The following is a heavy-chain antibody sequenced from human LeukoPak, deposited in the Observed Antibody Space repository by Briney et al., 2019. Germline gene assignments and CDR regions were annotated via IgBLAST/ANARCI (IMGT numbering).Heavy chain of an antibody. J-gene: IGHJ6*02. D-gene: IGHD3-3*01. V-gene: IGHV1-8*01. CDR3: ARSNSPRITIFGVVTNYYYGMDV. CDR1: GYTFTSYD. Sequence: ASVKVSCKASGYTFTSYDINWVRQAPGQGLEWMGWMNPNSGNTGYAQKFQGRVTMTRNTSISTAYMELSSLRSEDTAVYYCARSNSPRITIFGVVTNYYYGMDVWGQGTTVTVSS. CDR2: MNPNSGNT.